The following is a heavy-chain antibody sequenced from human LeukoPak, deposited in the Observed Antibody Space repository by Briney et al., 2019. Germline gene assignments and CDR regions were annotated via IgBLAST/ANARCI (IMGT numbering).Heavy chain of an antibody. V-gene: IGHV3-23*01. CDR3: AKGTTMIVVVITSYYYYGMDV. CDR2: ISGSGGST. D-gene: IGHD3-22*01. J-gene: IGHJ6*02. Sequence: ASETLSLTCAVYGGSFSGYYWSWVRQAPGKGLEWVSAISGSGGSTYYADSVKGRFTISRDNSKNTLYLQMNSLRAEDTAVYYCAKGTTMIVVVITSYYYYGMDVWGQGTTVTVSS. CDR1: GGSFSGYY.